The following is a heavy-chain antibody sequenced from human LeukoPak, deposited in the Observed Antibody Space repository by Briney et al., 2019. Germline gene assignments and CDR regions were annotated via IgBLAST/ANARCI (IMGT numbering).Heavy chain of an antibody. CDR3: VKQYVDI. CDR2: INENDGGT. CDR1: GFAFRDYA. V-gene: IGHV3-23*01. Sequence: PGWPLRLSCVASGFAFRDYAMNWVRQAPGKGLEWVSSINENDGGTSYADFVKGRFTISRDNSRDTLYLQMNSLRDEDTAVYYCVKQYVDIWGQGTLVIVSS. J-gene: IGHJ5*02.